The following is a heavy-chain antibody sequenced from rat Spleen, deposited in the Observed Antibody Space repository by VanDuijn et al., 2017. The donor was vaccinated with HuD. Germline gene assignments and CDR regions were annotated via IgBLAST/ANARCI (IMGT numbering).Heavy chain of an antibody. V-gene: IGHV3-3*01. Sequence: EVPHHDSRPGLFHPSHAPSLTTFSASYSFTTSSTCNCIRRCPGNNLEWMGSIDGVGSTNYNPSLKSRISITRDTSRNQFFLQVNSVTTEDTATYYCARSGYRDGYVPFDYWGQGVMVTVSS. CDR2: IDGVGST. J-gene: IGHJ2*01. CDR3: ARSGYRDGYVPFDY. D-gene: IGHD1-12*03. CDR1: SYSFTTSST.